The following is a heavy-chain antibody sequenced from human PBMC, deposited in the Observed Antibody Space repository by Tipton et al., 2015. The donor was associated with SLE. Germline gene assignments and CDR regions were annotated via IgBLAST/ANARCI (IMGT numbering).Heavy chain of an antibody. CDR1: GGSISNYY. Sequence: TLSLTCTVSGGSISNYYWSWIRQPPGKGLEWIGYIYYSGSINYNPSLKSRVTISVDTSKNQFSLKLSSVTAADTAVYYCARVGSAVAGPAKSPGGFDYWGQGTLVTVSS. CDR2: IYYSGSI. V-gene: IGHV4-59*01. CDR3: ARVGSAVAGPAKSPGGFDY. J-gene: IGHJ4*02. D-gene: IGHD6-19*01.